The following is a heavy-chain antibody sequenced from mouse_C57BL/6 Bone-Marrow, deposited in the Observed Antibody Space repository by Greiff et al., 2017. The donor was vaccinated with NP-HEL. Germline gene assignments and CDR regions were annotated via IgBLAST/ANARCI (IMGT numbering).Heavy chain of an antibody. D-gene: IGHD1-1*02. CDR1: GFTFSSYG. J-gene: IGHJ2*01. Sequence: EVQVVESGGDLVKPGGSLKLSCAASGFTFSSYGMSWVRQTPDKRLEWVATISSGGSYTYYPDSVKGRFTISRDNAKNTLYLQMSSLKSEDTAMYYCARQTSMADYWGQGTTLTVSS. CDR2: ISSGGSYT. V-gene: IGHV5-6*01. CDR3: ARQTSMADY.